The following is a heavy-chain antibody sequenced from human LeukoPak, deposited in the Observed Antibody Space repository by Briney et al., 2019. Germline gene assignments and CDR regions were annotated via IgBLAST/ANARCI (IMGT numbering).Heavy chain of an antibody. CDR2: IIPIFGTA. CDR3: AREEYYDSSGYRDY. Sequence: ASVKVSCKSSGDTFSSYAISWVRQAPGQGLEWMGGIIPIFGTANYAQKFQGRVTITADESTSTAYMELSSLRSEDTAVYYCAREEYYDSSGYRDYWGQGTLVTVSS. J-gene: IGHJ4*02. V-gene: IGHV1-69*13. CDR1: GDTFSSYA. D-gene: IGHD3-22*01.